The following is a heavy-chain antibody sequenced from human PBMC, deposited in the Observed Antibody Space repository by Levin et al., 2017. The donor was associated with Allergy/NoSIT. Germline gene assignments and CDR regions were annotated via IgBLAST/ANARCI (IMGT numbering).Heavy chain of an antibody. D-gene: IGHD3-10*01. J-gene: IGHJ4*02. Sequence: GESLKISCAASGFTFSSYAMHWVRQAPGKGLEWVAVISYDGSNKYYADSVKGRFTISRDNSKNTLYLQMNSLRAEDTAVYYCASPRGFRELFFDYWGQGTLVTVSS. CDR2: ISYDGSNK. CDR3: ASPRGFRELFFDY. CDR1: GFTFSSYA. V-gene: IGHV3-30-3*01.